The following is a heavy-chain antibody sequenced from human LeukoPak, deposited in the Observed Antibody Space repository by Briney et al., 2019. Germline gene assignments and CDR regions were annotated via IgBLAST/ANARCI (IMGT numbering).Heavy chain of an antibody. J-gene: IGHJ5*02. D-gene: IGHD3-22*01. V-gene: IGHV3-74*01. CDR3: AKEVITMIVVVHYNWFDP. Sequence: GGSLRLSCAASGFTFSSYWMHWVRQAPGKGLVWVSRINSDGSSTSYADSVEGRFTISRDNAKNTLYLQMNSLRAEDTAVYYCAKEVITMIVVVHYNWFDPWGQGTLVTVSS. CDR2: INSDGSST. CDR1: GFTFSSYW.